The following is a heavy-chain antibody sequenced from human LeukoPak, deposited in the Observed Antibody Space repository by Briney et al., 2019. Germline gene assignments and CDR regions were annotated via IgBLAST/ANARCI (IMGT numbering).Heavy chain of an antibody. CDR3: ARGVGVRGVIPQTLQY. D-gene: IGHD3-10*01. J-gene: IGHJ4*02. CDR1: GGSISSTIYY. Sequence: PSETLSLTCTVSGGSISSTIYYWGWIRQPPGKGLEWVSTISGSGGSTYYADSVKGRFTISRDNSKNTLVLEMKYVRAEDTAVYYCARGVGVRGVIPQTLQYWGQGTLVSVSS. CDR2: ISGSGGST. V-gene: IGHV3-23*01.